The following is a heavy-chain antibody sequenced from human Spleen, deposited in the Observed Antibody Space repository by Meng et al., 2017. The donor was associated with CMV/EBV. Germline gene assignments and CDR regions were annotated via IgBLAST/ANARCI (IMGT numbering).Heavy chain of an antibody. D-gene: IGHD3-9*01. V-gene: IGHV1-18*04. CDR2: IIPILGIA. CDR3: ARKYYDILTGYYTHDH. Sequence: SVKVSCKASGYTFTGYYMHWVRQAPGQGLEWMGRIIPILGIANYAQKLQGRVTMTTDTSTSTAYMELRSLRSDDTAVYYCARKYYDILTGYYTHDHWGQGTLVTVSS. CDR1: GYTFTGYY. J-gene: IGHJ4*02.